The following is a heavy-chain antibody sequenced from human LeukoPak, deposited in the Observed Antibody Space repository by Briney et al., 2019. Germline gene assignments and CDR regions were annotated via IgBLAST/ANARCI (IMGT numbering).Heavy chain of an antibody. CDR1: GFTFSSYS. J-gene: IGHJ4*02. CDR3: AKESKYITIFGVANYFDY. D-gene: IGHD3-3*01. CDR2: ISGSGGST. Sequence: PGGSLRLSCAASGFTFSSYSMNWVRQAPGKGLEWVSAISGSGGSTYYADSVKGRFTISRDNSKNTLYLQMNSLRAEDTAVYYCAKESKYITIFGVANYFDYWGQGTLVTVSS. V-gene: IGHV3-23*01.